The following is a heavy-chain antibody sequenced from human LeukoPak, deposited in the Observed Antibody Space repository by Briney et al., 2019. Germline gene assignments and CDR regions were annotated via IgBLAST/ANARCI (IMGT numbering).Heavy chain of an antibody. CDR3: ARGPGGYDSSGYRQGAFDI. CDR1: GGSFSGYY. Sequence: PSETLCLTCAVYGGSFSGYYWSWIRQPPGKGLEWIEEINHSGSTNYNPYLKSRVTISVDTSKNQFSLKLSSVTAADTAVYYCARGPGGYDSSGYRQGAFDIWGQGTMVTVSS. CDR2: INHSGST. D-gene: IGHD3-22*01. V-gene: IGHV4-34*01. J-gene: IGHJ3*02.